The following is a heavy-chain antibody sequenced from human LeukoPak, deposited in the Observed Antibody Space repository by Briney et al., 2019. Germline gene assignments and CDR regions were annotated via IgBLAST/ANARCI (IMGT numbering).Heavy chain of an antibody. CDR3: ARLTNGVLDFDY. J-gene: IGHJ4*02. CDR1: GGSFSGYY. Sequence: SSETLSLTCAVYGGSFSGYYWSWIRQPPGKGLEWIGEINHSGSTNYNPSLKSRVTISVDTSKNQFSLKLSSVTAADTAVYYCARLTNGVLDFDYWGQGTLVTVSS. D-gene: IGHD2-8*01. V-gene: IGHV4-34*01. CDR2: INHSGST.